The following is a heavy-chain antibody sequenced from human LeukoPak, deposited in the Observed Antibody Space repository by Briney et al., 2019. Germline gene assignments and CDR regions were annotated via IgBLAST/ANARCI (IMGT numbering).Heavy chain of an antibody. J-gene: IGHJ4*02. CDR2: ISGSGGNT. Sequence: GGSLRLSCAASGFTFSSYAMSWVRQAPGKGLEWVAAISGSGGNTYYAASVKGRFTISRDNSKNTLYLQMNSLRAEDTAVYYCAKDGGKYYYDSSGYYYWGQGTLVTVSS. CDR1: GFTFSSYA. V-gene: IGHV3-23*01. CDR3: AKDGGKYYYDSSGYYY. D-gene: IGHD3-22*01.